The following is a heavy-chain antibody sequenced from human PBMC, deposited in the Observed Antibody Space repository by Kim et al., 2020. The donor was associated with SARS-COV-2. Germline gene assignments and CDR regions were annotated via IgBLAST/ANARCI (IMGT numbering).Heavy chain of an antibody. J-gene: IGHJ5*02. CDR1: GFTFSSYS. CDR2: SRTSSTYL. CDR3: ARGELLYPVYWFGP. D-gene: IGHD3-10*01. V-gene: IGHV3-21*01. Sequence: GGSLRLSCAASGFTFSSYSMNWVRQAPGKGLEWVASSRTSSTYLYYTDSLRGRFTISRDDAKNALYLQMNSLRVENPSIYYCARGELLYPVYWFGPWGQGTLVSVSS.